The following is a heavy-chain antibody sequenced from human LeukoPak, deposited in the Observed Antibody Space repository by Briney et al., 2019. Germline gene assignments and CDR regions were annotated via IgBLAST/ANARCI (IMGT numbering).Heavy chain of an antibody. D-gene: IGHD3-3*01. V-gene: IGHV1-2*02. CDR1: GYTFTGYY. J-gene: IGHJ4*02. Sequence: ASVQVSCKASGYTFTGYYMHWVRQAPGQGLEWMGWINPNSGGTNYAQKFQGRVTMTRDTSISTAYMELSRLRSDDTAVYYCARASVTIFGVSCGYWGEGTLVTVSS. CDR3: ARASVTIFGVSCGY. CDR2: INPNSGGT.